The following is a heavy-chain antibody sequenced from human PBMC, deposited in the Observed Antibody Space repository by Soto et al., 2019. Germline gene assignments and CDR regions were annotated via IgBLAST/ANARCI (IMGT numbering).Heavy chain of an antibody. CDR3: GRMSYDILNGYLHFDP. J-gene: IGHJ5*02. CDR1: GGSISSYY. CDR2: IYYSGST. Sequence: SETLSLTCTVSGGSISSYYWSWIRQPPGKGLEWIGYIYYSGSTNYNPSLKSRVTISVDTSKNQFSLKLSSVTAADTAVYYCGRMSYDILNGYLHFDPWGQGTLVTVSS. V-gene: IGHV4-59*01. D-gene: IGHD3-9*01.